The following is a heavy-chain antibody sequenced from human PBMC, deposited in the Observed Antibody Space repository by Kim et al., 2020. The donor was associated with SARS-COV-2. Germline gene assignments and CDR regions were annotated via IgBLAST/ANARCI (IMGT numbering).Heavy chain of an antibody. Sequence: SETLSLTCAVSDYSITSSNWWGWIRQPPGKGLEWIGYIFYSGTTYYNPSLKSRVTMSVDTSKNQFSLKLSSVTAVDTAVYYCARTIAQTGTQFDYWGQGT. V-gene: IGHV4-28*01. CDR3: ARTIAQTGTQFDY. D-gene: IGHD1-1*01. CDR1: DYSITSSNW. CDR2: IFYSGTT. J-gene: IGHJ4*03.